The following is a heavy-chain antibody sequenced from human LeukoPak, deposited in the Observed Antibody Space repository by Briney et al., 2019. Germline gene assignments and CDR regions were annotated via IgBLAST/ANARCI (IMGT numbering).Heavy chain of an antibody. CDR1: GGSISCYY. J-gene: IGHJ4*02. Sequence: PSETLSLTCTVSGGSISCYYWSWIRQPPGKGLEWIGYIYYSGSTNYNPSLKSRVTISVDTSKNQFSLKLTAVTAADTVVYYCARGLTRVRGVVTCDYWGQGTLVTVSS. CDR2: IYYSGST. CDR3: ARGLTRVRGVVTCDY. V-gene: IGHV4-59*08. D-gene: IGHD3-10*01.